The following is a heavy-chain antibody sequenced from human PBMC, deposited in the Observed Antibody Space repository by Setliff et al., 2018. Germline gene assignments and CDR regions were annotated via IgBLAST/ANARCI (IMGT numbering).Heavy chain of an antibody. J-gene: IGHJ6*04. V-gene: IGHV4-59*08. D-gene: IGHD3-9*01. CDR3: ARHALSFDSAWDV. CDR1: GGSINNYY. CDR2: IDTSGST. Sequence: SETLSLTCTVSGGSINNYYWSWIRQSPGKGLEWIGYIDTSGSTDYNPSLKSRVTISVDTSKNQLSLKLSSVTAADTAVYYCARHALSFDSAWDVWGKGTTVTVSS.